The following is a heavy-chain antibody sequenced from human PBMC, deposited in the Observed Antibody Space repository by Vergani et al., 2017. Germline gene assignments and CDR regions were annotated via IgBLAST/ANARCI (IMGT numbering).Heavy chain of an antibody. CDR1: GYSFTNYW. Sequence: EVQLVQSGAEVKKPRESLKISCQMSGYSFTNYWIGWVRQMPGKGMEWMGIIHPADSDTRYSPSFQGKVTISVDKSISTAYLQRSSLRASHSAMYYCARLYGRDSSGSKYFDYWGQGTLVTVSS. CDR3: ARLYGRDSSGSKYFDY. CDR2: IHPADSDT. D-gene: IGHD3-22*01. V-gene: IGHV5-51*01. J-gene: IGHJ4*02.